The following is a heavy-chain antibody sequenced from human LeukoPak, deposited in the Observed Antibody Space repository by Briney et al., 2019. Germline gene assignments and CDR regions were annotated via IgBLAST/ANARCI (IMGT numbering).Heavy chain of an antibody. CDR1: GFTFSSYA. Sequence: GGSLRLSCAASGFTFSSYAMHWVRQAPGKGLEWVSSISSSSNYIYYADSVKGRFTISRDNAKNSPYLQMNSLRAEDTAVYYCAKDLSDDSSGYVDYWGQGTLVTVSS. J-gene: IGHJ4*02. V-gene: IGHV3-21*04. CDR2: ISSSSNYI. D-gene: IGHD3-22*01. CDR3: AKDLSDDSSGYVDY.